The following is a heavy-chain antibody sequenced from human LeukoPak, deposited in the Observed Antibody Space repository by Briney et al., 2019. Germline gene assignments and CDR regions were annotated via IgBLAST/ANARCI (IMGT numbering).Heavy chain of an antibody. V-gene: IGHV1-18*04. J-gene: IGHJ4*02. Sequence: ASVKVSCKASGYTFTSHGISWVRQAPGQGLEWMGWISAYNSNTNYAQKLQGRVIMTTDTSTSTAYIELRSLRSDDTAVYYCARIAVTAYYFDYWGQGTPVTVSS. CDR3: ARIAVTAYYFDY. CDR1: GYTFTSHG. D-gene: IGHD6-19*01. CDR2: ISAYNSNT.